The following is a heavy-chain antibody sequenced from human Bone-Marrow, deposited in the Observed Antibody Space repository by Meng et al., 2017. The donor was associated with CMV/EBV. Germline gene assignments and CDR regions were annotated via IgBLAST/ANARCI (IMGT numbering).Heavy chain of an antibody. CDR3: ARDTNWSGCYD. V-gene: IGHV3-23*01. Sequence: GESLKISCAASRFTVSSNYMSWVRQAPGKGLEWVSAISGSGGSTYYADSVKGRFTISRDNSKKTLYLQMNSLRAEDTAVYYCARDTNWSGCYDWGQGTRVTVSS. CDR2: ISGSGGST. D-gene: IGHD6-19*01. CDR1: RFTVSSNY. J-gene: IGHJ4*02.